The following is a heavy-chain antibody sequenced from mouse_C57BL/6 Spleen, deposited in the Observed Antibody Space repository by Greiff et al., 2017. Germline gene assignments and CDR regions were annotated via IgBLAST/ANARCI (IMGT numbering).Heavy chain of an antibody. D-gene: IGHD2-3*01. J-gene: IGHJ4*01. CDR1: GYTFTSYW. CDR2: IYPGSGST. Sequence: QVQLQQPGAELVKPGASVKMSCKASGYTFTSYWITWVKQRPGQGLEWIGDIYPGSGSTNYNEKFKSKATLTVDTSSSTAYMQLSSLTSEDSAVYYCAREGEWLLRGAMDYWGQGTSVTVSS. V-gene: IGHV1-55*01. CDR3: AREGEWLLRGAMDY.